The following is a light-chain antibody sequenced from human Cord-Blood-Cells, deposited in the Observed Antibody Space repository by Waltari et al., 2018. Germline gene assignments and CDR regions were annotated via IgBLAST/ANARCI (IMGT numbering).Light chain of an antibody. V-gene: IGKV3-15*01. CDR2: VAS. Sequence: VMTQSPATLSVSPAVRPPLSCRASQSVSSNLAWYQQKPGQAPRLLIYVASTRATGIPARFSGSGSGTEFTLTISSLQSEDFAVYYCQQYNNWPPYTFGQGTKLEIK. J-gene: IGKJ2*01. CDR1: QSVSSN. CDR3: QQYNNWPPYT.